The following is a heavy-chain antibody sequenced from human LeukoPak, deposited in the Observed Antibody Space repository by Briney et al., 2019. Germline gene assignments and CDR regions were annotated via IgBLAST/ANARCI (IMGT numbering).Heavy chain of an antibody. Sequence: SETLSLTCAVSGYSISSGYYWGWIRQPPGKGLEWIGSIHHSGSTYYNPSLKSRVTISVDTSKNQFSLKLSSVTAADTAVYYCARDSSGWYKDYWGQGTLVTVSS. D-gene: IGHD6-19*01. CDR3: ARDSSGWYKDY. CDR1: GYSISSGYY. V-gene: IGHV4-38-2*02. J-gene: IGHJ4*02. CDR2: IHHSGST.